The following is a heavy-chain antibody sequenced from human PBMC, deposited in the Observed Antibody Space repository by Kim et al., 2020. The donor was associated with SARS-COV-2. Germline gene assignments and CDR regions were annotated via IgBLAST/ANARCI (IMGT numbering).Heavy chain of an antibody. CDR3: TTLGALDY. V-gene: IGHV3-15*01. J-gene: IGHJ4*02. CDR1: GFIFSNAW. D-gene: IGHD3-16*01. CDR2: FKSKTDGGTT. Sequence: GGSLRLSCSASGFIFSNAWMSWVRQAPGKGLQWVGRFKSKTDGGTTDYAAPVKGRFTISRDDSKNTLYLQINSLKTEDTAIYYCTTLGALDYWGQGTLVT.